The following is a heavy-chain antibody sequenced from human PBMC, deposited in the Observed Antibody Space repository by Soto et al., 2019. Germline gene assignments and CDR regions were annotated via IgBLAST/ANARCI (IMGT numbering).Heavy chain of an antibody. CDR1: GYTFTSYG. Sequence: GAAVKVSCKSSGYTFTSYGISWVRQAPGQGLEWMGWISAYNGNTNYAQKLQGRVTMTTDTSTSTAYMELRSLRSDDTAVYYCARDGPGGWIHAFDTWGPGTMVTLPS. CDR3: ARDGPGGWIHAFDT. CDR2: ISAYNGNT. J-gene: IGHJ3*02. D-gene: IGHD5-18*01. V-gene: IGHV1-18*01.